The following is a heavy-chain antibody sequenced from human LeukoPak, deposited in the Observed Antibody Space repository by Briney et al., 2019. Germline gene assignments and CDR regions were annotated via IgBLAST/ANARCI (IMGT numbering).Heavy chain of an antibody. Sequence: GGSLRLSCAASGFTFTSYAMSWVRQAPGKGLEWVSTISGSGSSTYYVDSVKGRFTISRDNSKNTLYLQMNSLRVEDTAVYYCAKCAPPTTVVTRFFDYWGQGTLVTVSS. J-gene: IGHJ4*02. CDR2: ISGSGSST. CDR1: GFTFTSYA. CDR3: AKCAPPTTVVTRFFDY. V-gene: IGHV3-23*01. D-gene: IGHD4-23*01.